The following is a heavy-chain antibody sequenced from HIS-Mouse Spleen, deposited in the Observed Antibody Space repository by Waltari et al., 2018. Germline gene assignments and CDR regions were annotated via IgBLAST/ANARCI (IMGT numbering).Heavy chain of an antibody. J-gene: IGHJ1*01. CDR2: INHSGST. CDR3: ARGVVGATEYFQH. V-gene: IGHV4-34*01. CDR1: GGSFSGYY. D-gene: IGHD1-26*01. Sequence: QVQLQQWGAGLLKPSETLSLTCAVYGGSFSGYYWSWIRQPPGKGLEWIGEINHSGSTNYNPSLKSRVTISVDTSKNQFSLKLSSVTAADTAVYYCARGVVGATEYFQHWGQGTLVTVSS.